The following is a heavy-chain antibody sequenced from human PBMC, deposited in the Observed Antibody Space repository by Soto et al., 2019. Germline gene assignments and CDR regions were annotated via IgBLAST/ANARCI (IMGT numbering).Heavy chain of an antibody. J-gene: IGHJ4*02. D-gene: IGHD1-26*01. Sequence: ASVKVSCKASGGTFSSYAISWVRQAPGQGLEWMGGIIPIFGTANYAQKFQGRVTITADESTSTAYMELSSLRSEDTAVYYCASGSYLRKDFDYWGQGTLVTVSS. V-gene: IGHV1-69*13. CDR2: IIPIFGTA. CDR1: GGTFSSYA. CDR3: ASGSYLRKDFDY.